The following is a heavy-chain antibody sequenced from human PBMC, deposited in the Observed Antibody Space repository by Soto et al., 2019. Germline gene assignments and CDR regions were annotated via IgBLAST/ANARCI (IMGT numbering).Heavy chain of an antibody. J-gene: IGHJ6*02. D-gene: IGHD2-2*01. V-gene: IGHV4-4*02. Sequence: SETLSLTCAVSGGSISSSNWWSWVRQPPGKGLEWIGEIYHSGSTNYNPSLKSRVTISVDKSKNQFSLKLSSVTAADKAVYYFARLHGYCISTSCYGYYGMDVWGQGTTVTVSS. CDR3: ARLHGYCISTSCYGYYGMDV. CDR2: IYHSGST. CDR1: GGSISSSNW.